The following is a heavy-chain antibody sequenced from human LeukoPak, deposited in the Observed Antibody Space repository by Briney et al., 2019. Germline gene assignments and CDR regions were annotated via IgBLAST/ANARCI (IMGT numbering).Heavy chain of an antibody. V-gene: IGHV4-39*01. Sequence: SETLPLTCTVSGASISTSSYYWGWIRQPPGTGLEWIANIYYTGSSYYNPSLKSRITISVDTSKNQFSLKLSSVTAADTAVYYCARSGGFRTGINFDYWGQGTLVTVSS. D-gene: IGHD7-27*01. CDR1: GASISTSSYY. CDR3: ARSGGFRTGINFDY. CDR2: IYYTGSS. J-gene: IGHJ4*02.